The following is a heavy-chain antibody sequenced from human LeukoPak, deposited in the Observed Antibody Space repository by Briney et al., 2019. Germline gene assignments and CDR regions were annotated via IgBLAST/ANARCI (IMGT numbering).Heavy chain of an antibody. D-gene: IGHD6-19*01. CDR3: ASPVPVAGTTYDYYYYGMDV. CDR1: GYTFSSYD. CDR2: MNPNSGNT. Sequence: GASVKVSCKASGYTFSSYDINWVRQATGQGLEWMGWMNPNSGNTGYAQKFQGRVTMTRITSISTAYMELSSLRSEDTAVYYCASPVPVAGTTYDYYYYGMDVWGQGTTVTVSS. V-gene: IGHV1-8*01. J-gene: IGHJ6*02.